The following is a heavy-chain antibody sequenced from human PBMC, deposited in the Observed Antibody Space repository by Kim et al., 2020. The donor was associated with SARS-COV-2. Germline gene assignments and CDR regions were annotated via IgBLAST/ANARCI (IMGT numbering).Heavy chain of an antibody. CDR1: GGPINSPSNY. D-gene: IGHD6-13*01. Sequence: SETLSLTCTVAGGPINSPSNYWGWVRQPPGKGLEWIASIYYSGTTYYNPSLRSRVTMSVDTSENQFSLVLMSLTAADTAKYYCARHTGGSYSSSWVYGMDVWGQGTTVTVSS. J-gene: IGHJ6*02. V-gene: IGHV4-39*01. CDR2: IYYSGTT. CDR3: ARHTGGSYSSSWVYGMDV.